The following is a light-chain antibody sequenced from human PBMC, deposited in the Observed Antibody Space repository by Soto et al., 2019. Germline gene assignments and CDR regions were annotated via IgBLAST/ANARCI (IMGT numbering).Light chain of an antibody. J-gene: IGLJ3*02. Sequence: QSVLTQPRSVSGSPGQSVTISCTGASSDVGGYNYVSWYQQHSGKAPKLIIYDVSKRPSGVPDRFSGSKSGNTASLTISGLQADDEADYYCCSYAGSYTWVFGGGTKLTVL. V-gene: IGLV2-11*01. CDR3: CSYAGSYTWV. CDR2: DVS. CDR1: SSDVGGYNY.